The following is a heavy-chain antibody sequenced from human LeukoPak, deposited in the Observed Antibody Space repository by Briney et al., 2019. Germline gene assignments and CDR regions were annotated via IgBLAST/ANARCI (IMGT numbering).Heavy chain of an antibody. CDR1: GFTFSNAW. D-gene: IGHD3-22*01. V-gene: IGHV3-15*01. Sequence: GGSLRLSCAASGFTFSNAWMSWVRQAPGKGLEWVGRIKSKSDGGTTDYAAPVKGRFTISRDDSKNTLYLQMNSLKTEDTAVYYCTTDQKYYFDSSDPWGQGTLVTVSS. CDR2: IKSKSDGGTT. CDR3: TTDQKYYFDSSDP. J-gene: IGHJ5*02.